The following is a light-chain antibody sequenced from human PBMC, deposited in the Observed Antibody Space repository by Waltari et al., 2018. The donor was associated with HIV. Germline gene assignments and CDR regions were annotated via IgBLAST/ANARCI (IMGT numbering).Light chain of an antibody. CDR3: QAWDSSTVV. J-gene: IGLJ1*01. CDR2: QDN. Sequence: SYALTQPPSVSVSPGPTASFSCSGNKLGDKYVSWYQQKPGQSPVTVIYQDNRRPSGIPERFSGANSGDTATLTISGTQPVDEADYYCQAWDSSTVVFGPGTKVTVL. CDR1: KLGDKY. V-gene: IGLV3-1*01.